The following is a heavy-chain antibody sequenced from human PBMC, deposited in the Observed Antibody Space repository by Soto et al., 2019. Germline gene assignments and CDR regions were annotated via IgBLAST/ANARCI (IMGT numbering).Heavy chain of an antibody. J-gene: IGHJ4*01. V-gene: IGHV1-69*01. Sequence: QVQLVQSGAEVKKPGSSVKVSCKASGGTFSSYAISWLLQAPGQRLEWMGGIIPIFDTANYAQSFQGRVTITADESSNTAYMELSSLRSDDTAVYYCARGHGYTVAHFDYWGHGILVTVSS. CDR3: ARGHGYTVAHFDY. CDR2: IIPIFDTA. D-gene: IGHD6-25*01. CDR1: GGTFSSYA.